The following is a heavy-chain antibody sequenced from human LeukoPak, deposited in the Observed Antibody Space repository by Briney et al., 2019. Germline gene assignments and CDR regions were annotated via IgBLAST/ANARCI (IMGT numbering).Heavy chain of an antibody. V-gene: IGHV5-51*01. CDR2: IYPGDSDT. CDR3: ARHYSSSSVYYYYYMDV. Sequence: GESLKISCKGSGYSFTSYWIGWVRQMPGKGLEWMGIIYPGDSDTRYSPSFQGQVTISADKSISTAYLQWSSLKASDTAMYYCARHYSSSSVYYYYYMDVWGKGTTVTVSS. D-gene: IGHD6-13*01. CDR1: GYSFTSYW. J-gene: IGHJ6*03.